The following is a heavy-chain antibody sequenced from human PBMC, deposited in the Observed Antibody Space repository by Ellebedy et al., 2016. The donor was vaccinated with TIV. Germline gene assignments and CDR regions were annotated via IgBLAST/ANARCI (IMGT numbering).Heavy chain of an antibody. Sequence: SETLSLXXTVSGYSISSGYYWGWIRQPPGKGLEWIGSIYHSGSTYYNPSLKSRVTISVDTSKNQFSLKLSSVTAADTAVYYCAREGGEVGATYDYWGQGTLVTVSS. CDR3: AREGGEVGATYDY. CDR2: IYHSGST. CDR1: GYSISSGYY. V-gene: IGHV4-38-2*02. J-gene: IGHJ4*02. D-gene: IGHD1-26*01.